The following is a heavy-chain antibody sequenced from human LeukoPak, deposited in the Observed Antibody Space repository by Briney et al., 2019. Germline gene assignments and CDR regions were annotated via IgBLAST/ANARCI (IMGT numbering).Heavy chain of an antibody. CDR1: GYTFTGYY. Sequence: ASVKVSCKASGYTFTGYYMHWVRQAPGQGLEWMGWINPNSGGTNYAQKFQGRVTMTRDTSISTAYMELSSVTAADTAVYYCARDSGYDFWSGYYTDYWGQGTLVTVSS. D-gene: IGHD3-3*01. J-gene: IGHJ4*02. V-gene: IGHV1-2*02. CDR3: ARDSGYDFWSGYYTDY. CDR2: INPNSGGT.